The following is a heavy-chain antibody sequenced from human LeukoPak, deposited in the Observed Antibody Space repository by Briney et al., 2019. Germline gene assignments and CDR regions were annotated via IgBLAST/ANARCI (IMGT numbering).Heavy chain of an antibody. CDR1: GFAFSSYG. V-gene: IGHV3-30*18. D-gene: IGHD3-10*01. CDR2: TSDEGINK. J-gene: IGHJ4*02. CDR3: AKEGSGSAYFDY. Sequence: PGLSVRLSCAASGFAFSSYGIHWVRQAPGRGLEWVAVTSDEGINKYYADSVKGRFTMSRDNPKITLYLQMNSLRAEDTAVYYCAKEGSGSAYFDYWGQGTLVTVS.